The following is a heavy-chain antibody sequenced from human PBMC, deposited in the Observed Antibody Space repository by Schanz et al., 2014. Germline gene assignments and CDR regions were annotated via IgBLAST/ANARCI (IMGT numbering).Heavy chain of an antibody. V-gene: IGHV3-74*01. CDR3: ARDRRNADIDY. D-gene: IGHD1-1*01. CDR2: INSVGSNT. CDR1: GFTFSSHW. J-gene: IGHJ4*02. Sequence: EVQLLESGGGLVQPGGSLRLSCAASGFTFSSHWMHWVRQDPGKGLVWVARINSVGSNTDYADSVTGRFTISRDNAKNSLYLEMNSLRAEDTALYYCARDRRNADIDYWGQGTLVNVSS.